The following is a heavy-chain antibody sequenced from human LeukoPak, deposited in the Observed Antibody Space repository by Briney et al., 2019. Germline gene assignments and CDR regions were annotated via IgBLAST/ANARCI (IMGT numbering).Heavy chain of an antibody. Sequence: SETLSLICTVSGDSLSSYYAYCTWIPQPAGKGLEWIERIYTRRTTDYRPSLKNQVSISVDTSKNQSSMNLSSVTAADTALHYCARASTCDHSSGRYSLGAFDIWGQGTLVTVSS. CDR2: IYTRRTT. V-gene: IGHV4-61*02. CDR3: ARASTCDHSSGRYSLGAFDI. D-gene: IGHD3-22*01. J-gene: IGHJ3*02. CDR1: GDSLSSYYAY.